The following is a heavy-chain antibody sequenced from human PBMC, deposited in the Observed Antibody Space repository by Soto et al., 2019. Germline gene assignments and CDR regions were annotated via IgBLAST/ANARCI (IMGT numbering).Heavy chain of an antibody. V-gene: IGHV1-69*01. CDR1: GGTFNNFA. CDR3: ATATISPVSAHLYHFVMDV. CDR2: IMPVFHTT. Sequence: QVQLVQSGAEVKKPGSSVKVSCQASGGTFNNFAFTWVRQAPGQGLEWMGGIMPVFHTTNIAQTFQDRITVTADDFTTSVCMEMTSLSSSYTAGLDCATATISPVSAHLYHFVMDVWGQGTTVTVSS. J-gene: IGHJ6*02. D-gene: IGHD2-2*01.